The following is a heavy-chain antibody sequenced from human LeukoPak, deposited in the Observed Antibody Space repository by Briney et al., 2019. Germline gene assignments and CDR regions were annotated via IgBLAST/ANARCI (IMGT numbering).Heavy chain of an antibody. D-gene: IGHD7-27*01. V-gene: IGHV3-30*18. Sequence: GGSLTLSCAASGFTFSSYGMHWVRQAPGKGLEGVAGIYHGENNKYNAASVKGRFTISRDNSKNALYQQMNSLRAEDTAVYCCAKDLLTGNDVFDIWGQGTMVTVSS. CDR1: GFTFSSYG. CDR3: AKDLLTGNDVFDI. CDR2: IYHGENNK. J-gene: IGHJ3*02.